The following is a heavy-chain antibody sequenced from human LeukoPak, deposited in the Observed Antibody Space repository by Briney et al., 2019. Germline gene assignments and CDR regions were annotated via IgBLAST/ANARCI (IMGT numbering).Heavy chain of an antibody. CDR2: ISYDGINK. V-gene: IGHV3-30-3*01. J-gene: IGHJ3*02. CDR3: ARGNYDILTGYHDAFDI. D-gene: IGHD3-9*01. CDR1: GFTFSSYA. Sequence: GGSLRLSCAAFGFTFSSYAMHWVRQAPGKGLEWGTRISYDGINKYYADSVKGRFTISRDNSKNTLDLQMNSLRPEDTAVYYCARGNYDILTGYHDAFDIWGQGTMVTVSS.